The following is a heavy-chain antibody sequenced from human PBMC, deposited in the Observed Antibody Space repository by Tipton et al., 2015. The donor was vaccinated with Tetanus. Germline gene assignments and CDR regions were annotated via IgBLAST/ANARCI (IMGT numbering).Heavy chain of an antibody. D-gene: IGHD2-2*01. CDR1: GDSISFYY. CDR3: ARDLRQYQQNNWFDP. V-gene: IGHV4-59*01. Sequence: TLSLTCTVSGDSISFYYWSWIRQPPGKGLEWIGDIYYSGNTKYNPSLKSRVIMSVDTSKNQISLNLTSVTPADTTVYYCARDLRQYQQNNWFDPWGQRTLVTVSS. J-gene: IGHJ5*02. CDR2: IYYSGNT.